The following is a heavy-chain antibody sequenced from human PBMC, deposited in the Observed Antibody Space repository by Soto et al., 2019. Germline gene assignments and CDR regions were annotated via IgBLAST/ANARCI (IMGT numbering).Heavy chain of an antibody. Sequence: PSETLSLTCTVSGGSISSYYWSWIRQPPGKGLEWIGYIYYSGSTNYNPSLKSRVTISVDTSKTQFSLKVSSVTAADTAVYYCARGLRQYFDYWGQGPLVNVSS. J-gene: IGHJ4*02. V-gene: IGHV4-59*01. CDR2: IYYSGST. CDR1: GGSISSYY. CDR3: ARGLRQYFDY. D-gene: IGHD6-6*01.